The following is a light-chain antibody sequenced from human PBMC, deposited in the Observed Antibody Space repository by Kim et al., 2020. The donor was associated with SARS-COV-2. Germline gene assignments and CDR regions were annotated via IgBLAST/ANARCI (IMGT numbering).Light chain of an antibody. CDR1: QSISSTY. Sequence: LSPGERATRSCRASQSISSTYLAWYQQKPGQAPRLLIYAASSRATGIPDRFSGSGSGADFTLTISRLEPEDFAVYYCHQYGNSRYTFGQGTKLEI. V-gene: IGKV3-20*01. CDR3: HQYGNSRYT. J-gene: IGKJ2*01. CDR2: AAS.